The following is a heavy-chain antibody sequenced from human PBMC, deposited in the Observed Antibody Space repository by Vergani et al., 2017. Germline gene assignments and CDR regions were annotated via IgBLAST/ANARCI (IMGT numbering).Heavy chain of an antibody. CDR3: ARGSEWELLDGAFDI. V-gene: IGHV3-53*01. J-gene: IGHJ3*02. Sequence: VQLVESGGGLVKPGGSLRLSCAASGFTVSSNYMSWVRQAPGKGLEWVSVIYSGCSTYYADSVKGRFTISRDNSKNTLYLQMNSLRAEDTAVYYCARGSEWELLDGAFDIWGQGTMVTVSS. CDR1: GFTVSSNY. CDR2: IYSGCST. D-gene: IGHD1-26*01.